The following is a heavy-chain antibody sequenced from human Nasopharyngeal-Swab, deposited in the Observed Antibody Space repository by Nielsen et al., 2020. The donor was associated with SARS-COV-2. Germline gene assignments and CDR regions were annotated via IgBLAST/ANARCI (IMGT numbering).Heavy chain of an antibody. Sequence: WIRQPPGKGLEWIGYIYDSGSTNYNPSLKSRVTISVDTSKNQFSLKLNSVTAADTAVYYCARDQRGSGWYSWSQGLDYWGQGTLVTVSS. V-gene: IGHV4-59*01. J-gene: IGHJ4*02. CDR2: IYDSGST. CDR3: ARDQRGSGWYSWSQGLDY. D-gene: IGHD6-19*01.